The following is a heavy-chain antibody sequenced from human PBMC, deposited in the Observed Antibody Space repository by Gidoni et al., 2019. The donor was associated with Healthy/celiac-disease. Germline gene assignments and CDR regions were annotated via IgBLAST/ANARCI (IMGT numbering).Heavy chain of an antibody. V-gene: IGHV3-30-3*01. J-gene: IGHJ3*02. CDR1: GFPFSSYA. Sequence: QVQLVESGGGVVQPGRSLRLSCAASGFPFSSYALHWVRQAPGKGLEWVAVISYDGSNKYYADSVKGRFTISRDNSKNTLYLQMNSLRAEDTAVYYCARDVTIFGVVITPRGDAFDIWGQGTMVTVSS. D-gene: IGHD3-3*01. CDR3: ARDVTIFGVVITPRGDAFDI. CDR2: ISYDGSNK.